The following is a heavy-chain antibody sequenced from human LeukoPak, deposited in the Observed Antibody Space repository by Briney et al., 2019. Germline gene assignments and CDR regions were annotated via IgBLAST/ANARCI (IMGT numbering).Heavy chain of an antibody. Sequence: ASVKVSCKTSGYTFTSYGVSWVRQAPGQRLEWMGWISTYNYNTYFAQKFRGRITLTKDTSTSTVYMELRNLRSDDSAIYYCARRVDTTMALPDYWGQGTLVTVSS. CDR1: GYTFTSYG. CDR2: ISTYNYNT. D-gene: IGHD5-18*01. V-gene: IGHV1-18*01. CDR3: ARRVDTTMALPDY. J-gene: IGHJ4*02.